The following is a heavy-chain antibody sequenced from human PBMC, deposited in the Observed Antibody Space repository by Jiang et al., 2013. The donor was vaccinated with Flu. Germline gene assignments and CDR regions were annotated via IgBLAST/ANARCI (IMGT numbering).Heavy chain of an antibody. CDR1: GFSLTTSGVA. Sequence: KPTQTLTLTCTFSGFSLTTSGVAVGWIRQPPGKALEWLGLIYWDEYTRYTPSLQHRLTITRDTSKNQVVLTMTNMEPVDTATYFCARIPTAPLDDYGDCSWFDPWGQG. CDR2: IYWDEYT. D-gene: IGHD4-17*01. J-gene: IGHJ5*02. CDR3: ARIPTAPLDDYGDCSWFDP. V-gene: IGHV2-5*02.